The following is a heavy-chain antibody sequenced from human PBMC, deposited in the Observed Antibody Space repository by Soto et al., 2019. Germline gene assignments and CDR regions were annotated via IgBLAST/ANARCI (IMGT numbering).Heavy chain of an antibody. V-gene: IGHV3-23*01. J-gene: IGHJ3*02. D-gene: IGHD2-2*01. CDR1: GFTFSSYA. CDR3: AKDLTYCSSTSCYRPDAFDI. Sequence: WGSLRLSCAASGFTFSSYAMSWVRQAPGKGLEWVSAISGSGGSTYYADSVKGRFTISRDNSKNTLYLQMNSLRAEDTAVYYCAKDLTYCSSTSCYRPDAFDIWGQGTMVTVSS. CDR2: ISGSGGST.